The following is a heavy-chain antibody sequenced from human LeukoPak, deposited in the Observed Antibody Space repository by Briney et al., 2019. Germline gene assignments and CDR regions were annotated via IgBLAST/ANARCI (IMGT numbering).Heavy chain of an antibody. Sequence: ASVKVSCKVSGYTFTHHGITWVRQAPGQGLEWMGWISAYNGDTHYAQNFQGRVTLTTDTSTTTAYMELRSLRSDDTAVYYCARDPTNTSGRYAYFDYWGQGTLVTVSS. CDR3: ARDPTNTSGRYAYFDY. CDR2: ISAYNGDT. D-gene: IGHD6-19*01. CDR1: GYTFTHHG. V-gene: IGHV1-18*01. J-gene: IGHJ4*02.